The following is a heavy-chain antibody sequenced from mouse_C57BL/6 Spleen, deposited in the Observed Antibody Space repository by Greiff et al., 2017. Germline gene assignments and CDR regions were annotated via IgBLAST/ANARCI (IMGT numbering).Heavy chain of an antibody. CDR2: IYPGSGNT. V-gene: IGHV1-76*01. J-gene: IGHJ4*01. CDR3: ARGYYGAMDD. D-gene: IGHD1-1*01. CDR1: GYTFTDYY. Sequence: QVQLKESGAELVRPGASVKLSCKASGYTFTDYYIHWVKLRPGQGLEWIARIYPGSGNTYYHEKFKGKATLTAEKSSSTAYMQLSSLTSEDSAVYVCARGYYGAMDDWGQGTSVTVSS.